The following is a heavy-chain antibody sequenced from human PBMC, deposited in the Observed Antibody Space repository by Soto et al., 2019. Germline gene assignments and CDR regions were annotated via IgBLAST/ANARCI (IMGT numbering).Heavy chain of an antibody. J-gene: IGHJ4*02. V-gene: IGHV4-59*01. CDR1: GGPFSGYY. CDR3: ASHYRRRGWEWATEPLFDY. CDR2: IYNSGRY. D-gene: IGHD6-19*01. Sequence: SETLSLTCAVYGGPFSGYYWSWIRQSPDKGLEWIGYIYNSGRYNYNPSLESRLTISIDTSKNQFSLKLSSVTAADTAVYYCASHYRRRGWEWATEPLFDYWGQGTLVTSPQ.